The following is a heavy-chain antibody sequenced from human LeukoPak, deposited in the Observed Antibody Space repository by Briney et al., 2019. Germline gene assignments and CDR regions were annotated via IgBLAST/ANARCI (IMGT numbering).Heavy chain of an antibody. CDR3: ARDLTSYYYDNNGAFDF. Sequence: SVTVSCKASGGTFSSYAINWVRQAPGQGLEWMGRIIPILDTPNYAQKFQGRVTITADKSTSTAYMELSSLRSEDTAVYYCARDLTSYYYDNNGAFDFWGQGTLVTVSS. D-gene: IGHD3-22*01. V-gene: IGHV1-69*04. J-gene: IGHJ4*02. CDR1: GGTFSSYA. CDR2: IIPILDTP.